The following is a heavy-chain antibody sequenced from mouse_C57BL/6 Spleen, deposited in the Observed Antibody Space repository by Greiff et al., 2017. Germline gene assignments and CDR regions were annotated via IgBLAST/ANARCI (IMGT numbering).Heavy chain of an antibody. V-gene: IGHV5-6*01. J-gene: IGHJ2*01. CDR3: ARGLNWDVDY. Sequence: EVKLMESGGDLVKPGGSLKLSCAASGFTFSSYGMSWVRQTPDKRLEWVATISSGGSYTYYPDSVKGRFTISRDNAKNTLYLQMSSLKSEDTAMYYCARGLNWDVDYWGQGTTLTVSS. CDR2: ISSGGSYT. D-gene: IGHD4-1*01. CDR1: GFTFSSYG.